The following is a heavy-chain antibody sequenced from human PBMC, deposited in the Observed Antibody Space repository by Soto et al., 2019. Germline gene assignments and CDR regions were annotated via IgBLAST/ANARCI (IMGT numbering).Heavy chain of an antibody. V-gene: IGHV5-51*01. J-gene: IGHJ4*02. D-gene: IGHD3-22*01. Sequence: GESLKISCKGSGYSFTSYWIGWVRQMPGKGLEWMGIIYPGDSDTRYSPSFQGQVTISADKSISTAYLQWSSLKASDTAMYYCARSYYDSSGYYWPFDYWGQGTLVTVSS. CDR3: ARSYYDSSGYYWPFDY. CDR2: IYPGDSDT. CDR1: GYSFTSYW.